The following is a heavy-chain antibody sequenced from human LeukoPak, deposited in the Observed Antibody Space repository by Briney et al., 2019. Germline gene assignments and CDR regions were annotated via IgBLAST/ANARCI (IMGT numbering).Heavy chain of an antibody. D-gene: IGHD1-7*01. CDR3: ARAWITATTSFDC. CDR1: GYTFTGEF. J-gene: IGHJ4*02. CDR2: INPNSGAT. Sequence: ASVRVSCKASGYTFTGEFMHWLRQGPGQGLEWMGWINPNSGATHYAQKFQGRIIMTRDTSISTAYMELSRLTSDDTAIYYCARAWITATTSFDCWGQGTLVTVSS. V-gene: IGHV1-2*02.